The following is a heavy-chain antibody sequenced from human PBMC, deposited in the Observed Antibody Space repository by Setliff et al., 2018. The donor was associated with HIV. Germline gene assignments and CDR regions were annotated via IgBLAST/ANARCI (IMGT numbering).Heavy chain of an antibody. CDR2: IYASGNT. CDR3: ARSYGDYPYYFDY. J-gene: IGHJ4*02. V-gene: IGHV4-4*07. CDR1: GGFISTYY. D-gene: IGHD4-17*01. Sequence: SETLSLTCTVSGGFISTYYWSWIRQPAGKGLEWIGRIYASGNTKYNPSLKSRVTMSVEASKKQFSLKLSSVTAADTAVYYCARSYGDYPYYFDYWGQGTLVTVSS.